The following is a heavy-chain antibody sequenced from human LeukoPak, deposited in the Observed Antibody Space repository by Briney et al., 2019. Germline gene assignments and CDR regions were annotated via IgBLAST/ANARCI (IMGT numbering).Heavy chain of an antibody. CDR3: ARTSDSRSSGHYYYYFMDV. V-gene: IGHV4-4*02. CDR1: GGSIGSSNW. CDR2: IYHSGST. Sequence: SGTLSLTCAVSGGSIGSSNWWSWVRQPPGKGLEWIGEIYHSGSTNYNPSLKSRVTISVDKSKNQFSLKLSSVTAADTAIYYCARTSDSRSSGHYYYYFMDVWGRGTTVTVSS. J-gene: IGHJ6*03. D-gene: IGHD6-6*01.